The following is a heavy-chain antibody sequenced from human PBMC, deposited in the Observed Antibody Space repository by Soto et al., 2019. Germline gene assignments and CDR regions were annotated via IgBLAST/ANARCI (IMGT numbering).Heavy chain of an antibody. V-gene: IGHV4-34*01. D-gene: IGHD1-1*01. J-gene: IGHJ5*02. Sequence: SETLSLTCAVYGGSFSGYYWSWIRQPPGKGLEWIGEINHSGSTNYNPSLKSRVTISVDTSRNQFSLKLSSVTAADTAVYSCARGGVTNGTTRHGWFDLWGQGTLVTVSS. CDR1: GGSFSGYY. CDR3: ARGGVTNGTTRHGWFDL. CDR2: INHSGST.